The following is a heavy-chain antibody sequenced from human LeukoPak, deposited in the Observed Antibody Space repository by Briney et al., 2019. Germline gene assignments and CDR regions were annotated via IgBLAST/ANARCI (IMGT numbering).Heavy chain of an antibody. CDR2: INPNSGGT. CDR3: ARRGHPWLQFDP. J-gene: IGHJ5*02. V-gene: IGHV1-2*02. Sequence: GASVKVSCKASGYTFTSYDINWVRQATGQGLEWMGWINPNSGGTNYAQKFQGRVTMTRDTSISTAYMELSRLRSDDTAVYYCARRGHPWLQFDPWGQGTLVTVSS. CDR1: GYTFTSYD. D-gene: IGHD5-24*01.